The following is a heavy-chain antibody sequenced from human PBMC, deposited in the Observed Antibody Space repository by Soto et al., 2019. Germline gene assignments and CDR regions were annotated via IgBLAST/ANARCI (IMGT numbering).Heavy chain of an antibody. CDR2: IYWDDDK. D-gene: IGHD6-6*01. Sequence: QITLKESGPTLVKPTQTLTLTCTFSGFSFSTSGVGVGWIRQPPGKALEWLALIYWDDDKRYSPSLKSRLTLSKDTSKNQVVLTMTNMDPVDTATHYCAHRGAVAAHNWVELWGQGTLVTVSS. V-gene: IGHV2-5*02. CDR3: AHRGAVAAHNWVEL. CDR1: GFSFSTSGVG. J-gene: IGHJ5*02.